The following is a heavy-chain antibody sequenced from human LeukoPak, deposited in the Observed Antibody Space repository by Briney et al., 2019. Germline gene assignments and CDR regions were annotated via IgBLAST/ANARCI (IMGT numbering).Heavy chain of an antibody. Sequence: ASVKVSCKASGYTFTSYGISWVRQAPGQGLEWMGWISAYNGSTNYAQKLQGRVTMTTDTSTSTAYMGLRSLRSDDTAVYYCARAPRYNWNGEAFDIWGQGTMVTVSS. V-gene: IGHV1-18*01. CDR2: ISAYNGST. CDR1: GYTFTSYG. D-gene: IGHD1-1*01. CDR3: ARAPRYNWNGEAFDI. J-gene: IGHJ3*02.